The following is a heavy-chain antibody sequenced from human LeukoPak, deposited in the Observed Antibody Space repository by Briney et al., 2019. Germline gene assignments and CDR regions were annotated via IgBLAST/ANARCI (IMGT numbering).Heavy chain of an antibody. V-gene: IGHV1-8*01. Sequence: GASVKVSCKASGYTFTSYDINWVRQATGQGLEWMGWMNPNSGNTGYAQKLQGRVTMTRNTSISTAYMELSSLRSEDTAVYYCARGPPDGYCSSTSCYWSWFDPWGQGTLVTVSS. D-gene: IGHD2-2*03. CDR3: ARGPPDGYCSSTSCYWSWFDP. CDR2: MNPNSGNT. CDR1: GYTFTSYD. J-gene: IGHJ5*02.